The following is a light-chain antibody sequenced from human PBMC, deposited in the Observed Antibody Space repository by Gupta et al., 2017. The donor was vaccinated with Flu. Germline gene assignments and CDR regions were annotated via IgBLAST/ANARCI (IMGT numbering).Light chain of an antibody. V-gene: IGLV2-14*01. J-gene: IGLJ2*01. CDR1: SRDVGGYNC. Sequence: QSALTLPASVSGSPGQSITISCPGTSRDVGGYNCVPWYQQHPGKAPKLMIYEVTNRPSGVSNRFSGSQSGNTASLTISGLQAEDGADYYCSSCTSSSTLVFGGGTKLTVL. CDR3: SSCTSSSTLV. CDR2: EVT.